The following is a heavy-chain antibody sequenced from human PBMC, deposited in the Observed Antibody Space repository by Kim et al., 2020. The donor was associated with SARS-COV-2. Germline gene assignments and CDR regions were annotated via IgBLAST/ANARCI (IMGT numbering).Heavy chain of an antibody. CDR1: GFTFSTYY. CDR3: AKQAVSYDNTNLFDY. J-gene: IGHJ4*02. D-gene: IGHD3-22*01. CDR2: IKQDGSDK. V-gene: IGHV3-7*03. Sequence: GGSLRLSCATSGFTFSTYYMSWVRQAPGEGLEWVANIKQDGSDKSYVDSVRGRFAISRDNAKNSLYLQMNSLRAGDTAVYYCAKQAVSYDNTNLFDYWRRGTVVSVSS.